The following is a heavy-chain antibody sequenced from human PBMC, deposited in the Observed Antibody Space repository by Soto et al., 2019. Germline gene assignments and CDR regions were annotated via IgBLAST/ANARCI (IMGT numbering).Heavy chain of an antibody. Sequence: PGGSLRLSCAASGFTFSVYSMNWVRQAPGKGLGWVSYISTTSTTIYYADSVKGRFTISRDNAKNSLYLQMNSLRDEDTAVYYCARVRRWQGFFDYWGQGILVTVSS. CDR2: ISTTSTTI. CDR3: ARVRRWQGFFDY. CDR1: GFTFSVYS. D-gene: IGHD5-12*01. V-gene: IGHV3-48*02. J-gene: IGHJ4*02.